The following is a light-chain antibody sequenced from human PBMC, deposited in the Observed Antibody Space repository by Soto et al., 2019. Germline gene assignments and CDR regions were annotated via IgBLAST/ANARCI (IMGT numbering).Light chain of an antibody. J-gene: IGKJ1*01. CDR3: QQYRSSPRT. CDR2: GAS. V-gene: IGKV3-20*01. Sequence: EIVLTQSPGTLSLSPGERATLSCRASQSVSSSHLACYQQKPGQAPRLLIYGASSRATGIPDRFSGSGSGTDFTLTISRLEPEDFGVYYCQQYRSSPRTFGQGTKVDIK. CDR1: QSVSSSH.